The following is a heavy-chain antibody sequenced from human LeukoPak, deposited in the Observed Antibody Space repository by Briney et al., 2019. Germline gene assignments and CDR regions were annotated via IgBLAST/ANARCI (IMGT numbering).Heavy chain of an antibody. CDR1: GGSFSGYY. CDR3: ARGALVWFGELFGWFDP. V-gene: IGHV4-34*01. CDR2: INHSGST. J-gene: IGHJ5*02. Sequence: SETLSLTCAVYGGSFSGYYWSWIRQPPGKGLEWIGEINHSGSTNYNPSLKSRVTIPVDTSKDQFSLKLSSVTAADTAVYYCARGALVWFGELFGWFDPWGQGTLVTVSS. D-gene: IGHD3-10*01.